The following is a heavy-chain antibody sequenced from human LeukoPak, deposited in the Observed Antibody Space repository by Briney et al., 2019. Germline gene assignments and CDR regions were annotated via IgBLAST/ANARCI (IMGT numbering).Heavy chain of an antibody. CDR1: GFTFDDYA. Sequence: GRSLRLSCAASGFTFDDYAMHWVRQAPGKGLEWVSGISWNSGSIGYADSVKGRFTISRDNAKNSLYLQMNSLKAEDMALYYCAKEGLAGCFDYWGQGTLVTVSS. CDR3: AKEGLAGCFDY. D-gene: IGHD6-19*01. V-gene: IGHV3-9*03. CDR2: ISWNSGSI. J-gene: IGHJ4*02.